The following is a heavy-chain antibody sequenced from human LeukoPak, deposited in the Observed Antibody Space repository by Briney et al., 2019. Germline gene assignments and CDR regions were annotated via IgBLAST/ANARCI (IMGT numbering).Heavy chain of an antibody. D-gene: IGHD3-9*01. CDR3: ARGRDFEGYYFDY. V-gene: IGHV3-21*01. CDR1: AFTFSSYR. CDR2: INSGNSYQ. Sequence: GGSLRLSCAAAAFTFSSYRMNWVRQAAGKGLEWVSLINSGNSYQHYADSVKGRFTISRDNAKNSLYLQMNSLRAEDTAVYYCARGRDFEGYYFDYWGQGTLVTVSS. J-gene: IGHJ4*02.